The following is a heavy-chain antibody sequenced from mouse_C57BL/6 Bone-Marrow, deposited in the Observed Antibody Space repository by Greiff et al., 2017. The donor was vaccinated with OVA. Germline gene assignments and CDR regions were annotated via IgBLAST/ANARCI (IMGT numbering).Heavy chain of an antibody. CDR3: ARRGDYDPYYFDY. CDR2: IWSGGST. V-gene: IGHV2-2*01. D-gene: IGHD2-4*01. J-gene: IGHJ2*01. CDR1: GFSLTSYG. Sequence: VKVVESGPGLVQPSQSLSITCTVSGFSLTSYGVHWVRQSPGKGLEWLGVIWSGGSTDYNAAFISRLSISKDNSKSQVFFKMNSLQADDTAIYYCARRGDYDPYYFDYWGQGTTLTVSS.